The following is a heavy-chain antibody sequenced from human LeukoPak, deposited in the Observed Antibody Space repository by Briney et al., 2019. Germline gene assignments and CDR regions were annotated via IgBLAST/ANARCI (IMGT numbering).Heavy chain of an antibody. CDR2: ISYDGSNK. Sequence: PGGSLRLSCAASGFTFSRYWMSWVRQAPGKGLEWVAVISYDGSNKYYADSVKGRFTISRDNSKNTLYLQMNSLRAEDTAVYYCARDRDGDGLNYYYYYYMDVWGKGTTVTVSS. J-gene: IGHJ6*03. CDR3: ARDRDGDGLNYYYYYYMDV. D-gene: IGHD3-10*01. V-gene: IGHV3-30*03. CDR1: GFTFSRYW.